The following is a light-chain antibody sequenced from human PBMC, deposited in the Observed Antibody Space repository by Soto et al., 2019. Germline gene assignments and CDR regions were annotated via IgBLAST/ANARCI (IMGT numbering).Light chain of an antibody. Sequence: QSALAQPASVSGSPGQSITISCTGTSRDDGGYNYVSWYQQHPGKAPKLMIYDVSNRPSGVPNRFSGSKSGNTASLTISGLQAEDEADYYCSSYTSSSTYVFGTGTKVTVL. CDR2: DVS. CDR1: SRDDGGYNY. J-gene: IGLJ1*01. V-gene: IGLV2-14*01. CDR3: SSYTSSSTYV.